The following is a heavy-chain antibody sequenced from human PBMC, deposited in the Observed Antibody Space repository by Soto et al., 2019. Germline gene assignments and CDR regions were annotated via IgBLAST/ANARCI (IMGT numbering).Heavy chain of an antibody. Sequence: QIQLVQSGAEVKKPGASVKVSCKASGYTFSSYHITWVRQAPGQGLEWMGWISAYNGNTNYAQNLQGRATMTTDPSRRTDYMELRSLRSDDKAVYYCARALPPVDYWGQGTLVTVSS. CDR2: ISAYNGNT. D-gene: IGHD2-15*01. CDR3: ARALPPVDY. V-gene: IGHV1-18*01. CDR1: GYTFSSYH. J-gene: IGHJ4*02.